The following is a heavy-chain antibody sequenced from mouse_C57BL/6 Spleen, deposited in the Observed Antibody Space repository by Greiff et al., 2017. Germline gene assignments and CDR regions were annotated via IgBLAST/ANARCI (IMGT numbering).Heavy chain of an antibody. CDR1: GYTFTSYW. CDR3: AREGDYSGSSDGGFAY. CDR2: IDPSDSET. D-gene: IGHD1-1*01. Sequence: VQLQQPGAELVRPGSSVKLSCKASGYTFTSYWMHWVKQRPRQGLEWIGNIDPSDSETHYNQKFKDKATLTVDKSSSTAYMQLSSLTSEDSAVYYCAREGDYSGSSDGGFAYWGQGTLVTVSA. V-gene: IGHV1-52*01. J-gene: IGHJ3*01.